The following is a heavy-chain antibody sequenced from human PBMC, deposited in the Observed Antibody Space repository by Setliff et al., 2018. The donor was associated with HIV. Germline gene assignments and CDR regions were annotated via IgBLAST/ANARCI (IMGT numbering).Heavy chain of an antibody. Sequence: SVKVSCKASGYTFTGYYMHWVRQAPGQGLEWMGWIIPISGTANYAQKFQGRVTITTDESTSTAYMELSGLRSEDTAVYYCARDHCSSSGCYEYSYYGMDVWGQGTTVTVSS. D-gene: IGHD2-2*01. CDR2: IIPISGTA. CDR3: ARDHCSSSGCYEYSYYGMDV. J-gene: IGHJ6*02. V-gene: IGHV1-69*05. CDR1: GYTFTGYY.